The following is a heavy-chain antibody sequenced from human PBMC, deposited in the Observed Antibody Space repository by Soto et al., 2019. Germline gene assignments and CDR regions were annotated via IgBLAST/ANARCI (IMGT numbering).Heavy chain of an antibody. D-gene: IGHD2-8*02. CDR2: INHSGST. V-gene: IGHV4-34*01. J-gene: IGHJ4*02. Sequence: SETLSLTCAVYGGSFSGYSGTWIRQPPGTGLEWIGEINHSGSTNYNPSLKSRVTISVDTSKNQFSLKLTSVTAADTALYYCARDKITGLFDYWGQGTLVTVSS. CDR1: GGSFSGYS. CDR3: ARDKITGLFDY.